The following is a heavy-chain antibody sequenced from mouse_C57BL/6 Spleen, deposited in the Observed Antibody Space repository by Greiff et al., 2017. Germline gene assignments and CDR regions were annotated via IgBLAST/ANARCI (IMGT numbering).Heavy chain of an antibody. Sequence: VQLQQSGTVLARPGASVKMSCKTSGYTFTSYWMHWVKQRPGQGLEWIGAIYPGNSDTSYNQKFKGKAKLTAVTSASTAYMELSSLTNEDSAVYYCTREANGDFNWDLAWFAYWGQGTLVTVSA. J-gene: IGHJ3*01. D-gene: IGHD4-1*01. V-gene: IGHV1-5*01. CDR1: GYTFTSYW. CDR2: IYPGNSDT. CDR3: TREANGDFNWDLAWFAY.